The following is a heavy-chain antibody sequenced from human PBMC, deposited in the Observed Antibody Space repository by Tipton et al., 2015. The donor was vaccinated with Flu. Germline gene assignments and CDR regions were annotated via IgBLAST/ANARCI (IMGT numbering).Heavy chain of an antibody. Sequence: TLSLTCTVSGASISSAAYYWSWIRQPAGKGLEWIGRIYTSGSTNYNPSLKSRVSISFDTSKKQFSLKLTSVTAADAAVYYCARGPTVVTPVYAFDIWGQGTMVTVSS. CDR2: IYTSGST. V-gene: IGHV4-61*02. CDR3: ARGPTVVTPVYAFDI. CDR1: GASISSAAYY. J-gene: IGHJ3*02. D-gene: IGHD4-23*01.